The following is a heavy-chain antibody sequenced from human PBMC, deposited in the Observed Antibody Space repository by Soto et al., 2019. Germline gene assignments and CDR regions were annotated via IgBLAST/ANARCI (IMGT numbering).Heavy chain of an antibody. D-gene: IGHD5-18*01. V-gene: IGHV3-30*03. CDR2: ISYDGGLQ. CDR1: GFTFTSYG. Sequence: QAHLVECGGGVAQPGRSLRLSCAASGFTFTSYGMHWVRQAPGTRLEWVAVISYDGGLQHYADSVKGRFTISRDNSKNMVLLQMNSLRAEDTAVYYCVSDRGYGHASVPYSWGQGTLVSVSS. CDR3: VSDRGYGHASVPYS. J-gene: IGHJ4*02.